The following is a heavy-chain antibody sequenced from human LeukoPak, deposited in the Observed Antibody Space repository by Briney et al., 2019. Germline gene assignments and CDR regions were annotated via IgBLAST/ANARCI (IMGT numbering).Heavy chain of an antibody. CDR3: ARQGTYSSAIGMGY. CDR1: GYTFNNHY. V-gene: IGHV1-46*02. D-gene: IGHD6-19*01. CDR2: INPSGGST. J-gene: IGHJ4*02. Sequence: ASVEVSFTASGYTFNNHYMYWVRQVPGQGLEWMGVINPSGGSTSYAQKFQGRVTMTRDTSTRTVYMEVNSLRSEDTAVYYCARQGTYSSAIGMGYWGQGTLVTVSS.